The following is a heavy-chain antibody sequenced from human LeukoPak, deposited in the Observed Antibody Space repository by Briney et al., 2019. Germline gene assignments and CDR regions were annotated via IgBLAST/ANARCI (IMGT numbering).Heavy chain of an antibody. CDR1: GGSISSYY. J-gene: IGHJ6*02. D-gene: IGHD6-6*01. Sequence: SQTLSLTCTVSGGSISSYYWTWIRQPPGKGLEWVGYIQNSAIYRAKIKSSPSLQSRVSLSIDTSKNQVSLTVNSVTAADTAVYYCARLSSTLYYSMDVWGPGTAVTVSS. CDR2: IQNSAIYRAKI. CDR3: ARLSSTLYYSMDV. V-gene: IGHV4-59*08.